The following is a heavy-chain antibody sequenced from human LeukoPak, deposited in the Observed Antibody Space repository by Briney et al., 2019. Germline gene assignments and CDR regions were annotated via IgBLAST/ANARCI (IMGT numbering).Heavy chain of an antibody. CDR1: GFTFDDYA. J-gene: IGHJ3*02. CDR2: ISWNSGSI. CDR3: ARDIGIAAAGDDAFDI. Sequence: GGSLRLSCAASGFTFDDYAMHWVRQAPGKGLEWVSGISWNSGSIGYADSVKGRFTIPRDNAKNSLYLQMNSLRAEDTAVYYCARDIGIAAAGDDAFDIWGQGTMVTVSS. D-gene: IGHD6-13*01. V-gene: IGHV3-9*01.